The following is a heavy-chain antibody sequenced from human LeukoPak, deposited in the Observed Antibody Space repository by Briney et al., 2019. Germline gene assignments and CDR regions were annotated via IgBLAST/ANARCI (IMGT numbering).Heavy chain of an antibody. V-gene: IGHV4-39*01. CDR2: IYYSGSP. J-gene: IGHJ4*02. CDR3: ASRYSSSWYEGYFDY. Sequence: PSDTLSLTCTVSGGSISSSSYYWGWIRQPPGKGLEWIGNIYYSGSPYYNPSLKSRLTVSVDTARNQFSLKLTSVTAADTAVYYCASRYSSSWYEGYFDYWGQGTLVTVSS. CDR1: GGSISSSSYY. D-gene: IGHD6-13*01.